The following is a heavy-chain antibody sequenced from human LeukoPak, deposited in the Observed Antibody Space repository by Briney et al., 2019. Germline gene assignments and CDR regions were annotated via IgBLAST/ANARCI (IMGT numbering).Heavy chain of an antibody. Sequence: SETLSLTCTVSGDSISSSNCYWSWIRQPPGKGLEWIGYIYYSGSTNYNPSLKSRVTISVDTSKNQFSLKVSSVTAADTAVYYCARDGRGYSYGLDYWGQGTLVTVSS. CDR1: GDSISSSNCY. CDR2: IYYSGST. D-gene: IGHD5-18*01. V-gene: IGHV4-61*01. J-gene: IGHJ4*02. CDR3: ARDGRGYSYGLDY.